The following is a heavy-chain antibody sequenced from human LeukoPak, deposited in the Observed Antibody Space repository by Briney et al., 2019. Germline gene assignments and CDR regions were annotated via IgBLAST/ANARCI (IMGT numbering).Heavy chain of an antibody. D-gene: IGHD4-17*01. CDR1: GFTFSSNW. CDR2: INPSGSFT. Sequence: GGSLRLSCAASGFTFSSNWMHWVRQVPGKGLVWVSLINPSGSFTTYADSVKGRFTISRDNAKNSLYLQMNSLRAEDTALYYCARQKGYGDYFRAAFDIWGQGTMVTVSS. CDR3: ARQKGYGDYFRAAFDI. J-gene: IGHJ3*02. V-gene: IGHV3-74*01.